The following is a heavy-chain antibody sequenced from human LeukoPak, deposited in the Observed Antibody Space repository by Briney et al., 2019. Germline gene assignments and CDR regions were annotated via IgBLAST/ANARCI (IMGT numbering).Heavy chain of an antibody. J-gene: IGHJ5*02. D-gene: IGHD2-8*01. CDR1: GCTFSNRT. CDR2: ITSDSVAT. V-gene: IGHV3-23*01. CDR3: TPRRFDGVDWFDP. Sequence: GGSLRLSCGASGCTFSNRTMTWVRQPPGKGLEWVSTITSDSVATYYADSVKGRFTISRDNSKNTLYLQLNSLRVEDTAVYYCTPRRFDGVDWFDPWGQGTLVTVSS.